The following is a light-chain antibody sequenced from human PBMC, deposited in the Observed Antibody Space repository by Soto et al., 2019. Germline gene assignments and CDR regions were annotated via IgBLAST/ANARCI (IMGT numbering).Light chain of an antibody. J-gene: IGKJ4*01. CDR1: SAVSSIY. V-gene: IGKV3-20*01. CDR2: GAS. Sequence: ETVLTQSPGTLSLSPGERATLSCRASSAVSSIYLAWYQQKPGQAPRLLIYGASSRATGIPDRFSASWSRTELTLPISRMEPEDSGVYYCHQYESSLTLGGGTRVEMK. CDR3: HQYESSLT.